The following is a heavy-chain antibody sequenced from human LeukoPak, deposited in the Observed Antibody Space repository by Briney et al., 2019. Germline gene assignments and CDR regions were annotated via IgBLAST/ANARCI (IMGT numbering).Heavy chain of an antibody. CDR2: IYPGDSDT. CDR1: GYSFTSYW. V-gene: IGHV5-51*01. D-gene: IGHD2-8*01. CDR3: ARRGGYCTNGVCSNWFDP. Sequence: GESLKISCKGSGYSFTSYWIGWVRQVPGKGLEWMGIIYPGDSDTRYSPSFQGQATISADKSISTAYLQWSSLKASDTAMYYCARRGGYCTNGVCSNWFDPWGQGTLVTVSS. J-gene: IGHJ5*02.